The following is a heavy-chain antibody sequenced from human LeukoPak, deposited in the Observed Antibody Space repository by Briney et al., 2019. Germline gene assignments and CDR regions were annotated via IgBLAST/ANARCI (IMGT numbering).Heavy chain of an antibody. CDR2: MTHSGST. CDR1: GGSFSGYY. CDR3: ARGVAATSYYFDY. D-gene: IGHD2-15*01. J-gene: IGHJ4*02. V-gene: IGHV4-34*01. Sequence: SETLSLTCTVYGGSFSGYYWSWIRQPPGKGLEWIGEMTHSGSTNSNPSLKSRVTISVDTSKNQFSLRLSSMTAADTAVYYCARGVAATSYYFDYWGQGTPVTVSS.